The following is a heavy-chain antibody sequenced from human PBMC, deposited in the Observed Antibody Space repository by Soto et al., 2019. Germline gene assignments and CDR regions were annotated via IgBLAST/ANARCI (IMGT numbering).Heavy chain of an antibody. CDR2: IIPMLGTT. J-gene: IGHJ6*02. CDR3: ARGTIFGMVIPYFYYGMDV. V-gene: IGHV1-69*01. Sequence: QVQLVQSGAEVKKPGSSVKVSCKSSEGTFSSYAISWVRQAPGQGLEWMGGIIPMLGTTNYAQKFQGRVTVTADEPTSTAYMEVSSLRSEDTAVYYCARGTIFGMVIPYFYYGMDVWGQGTTVTVSS. CDR1: EGTFSSYA. D-gene: IGHD3-3*01.